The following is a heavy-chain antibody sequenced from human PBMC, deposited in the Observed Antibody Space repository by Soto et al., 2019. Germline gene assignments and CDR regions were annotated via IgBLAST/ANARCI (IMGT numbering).Heavy chain of an antibody. Sequence: QVQLVQSGAEVKKPGSSVKVSCKASGCTFSSYAISWVRQAPGQGLEWMGGIIPIFGTANYAQKFQGRVTITADESTSTAYMELSSLRSEDTAVYYCARDPSSSWYGGYYYGMDVWGQGTTVTVSS. CDR1: GCTFSSYA. CDR3: ARDPSSSWYGGYYYGMDV. V-gene: IGHV1-69*01. CDR2: IIPIFGTA. J-gene: IGHJ6*02. D-gene: IGHD6-13*01.